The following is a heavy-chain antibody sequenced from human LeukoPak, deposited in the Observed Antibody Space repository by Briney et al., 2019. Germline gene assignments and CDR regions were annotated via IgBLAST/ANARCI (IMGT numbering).Heavy chain of an antibody. CDR2: IASDGSST. CDR3: AGGRPHGNDY. CDR1: GFTFSSYW. J-gene: IGHJ4*02. V-gene: IGHV3-74*01. Sequence: GGSLRLSCAASGFTFSSYWMNWVRQAPRKGLVWVSRIASDGSSTTYADSVKGRFSISRDNAKNTLYLQMNSLRVEDTAVYYCAGGRPHGNDYWGQGTLVTVSS. D-gene: IGHD4-23*01.